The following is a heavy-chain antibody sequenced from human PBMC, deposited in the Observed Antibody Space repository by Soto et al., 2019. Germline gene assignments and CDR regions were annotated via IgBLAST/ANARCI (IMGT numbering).Heavy chain of an antibody. Sequence: ASVTVSCKASGYTFTDYYIFWVRQAPGQGLEWMGWINSKSGATTSAQKFQGWVTMTRDTSINTAYMELSRLTSDDTAVYFCARAGYYGSAVLDYWGQGTLVTVSS. V-gene: IGHV1-2*04. CDR1: GYTFTDYY. D-gene: IGHD3-10*01. CDR3: ARAGYYGSAVLDY. CDR2: INSKSGAT. J-gene: IGHJ4*02.